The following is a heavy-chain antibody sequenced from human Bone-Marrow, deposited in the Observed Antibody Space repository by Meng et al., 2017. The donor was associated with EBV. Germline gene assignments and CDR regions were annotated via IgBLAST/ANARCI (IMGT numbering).Heavy chain of an antibody. CDR1: GASITTPNYY. CDR2: FYSVTTT. V-gene: IGHV4-39*07. CDR3: VRGYDYGDYVDY. D-gene: IGHD4-17*01. J-gene: IGHJ4*02. Sequence: QFQLQEPGPGLVKPSETLSLICTVSGASITTPNYYWGWIRQPPGKGLEWIGTFYSVTTTFYNPSLRSRLAISVDTSKNQFSLRLTSLTAADTAVYYCVRGYDYGDYVDYWGQGTLVTVSS.